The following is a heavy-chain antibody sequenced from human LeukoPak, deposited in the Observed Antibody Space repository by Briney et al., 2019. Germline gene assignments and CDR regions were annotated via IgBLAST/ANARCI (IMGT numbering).Heavy chain of an antibody. J-gene: IGHJ4*02. CDR1: GYSINGGYY. D-gene: IGHD3-22*01. V-gene: IGHV4-38-2*01. CDR2: IYPPGKT. Sequence: SETLSLTCAVSGYSINGGYYWGWIRQTPGKGLEWIASIYPPGKTYYNPSLKSRVTISTDTSKNQFSLKLSSVTAADTAVYYCAGKYYYDSSGYFYVDYWGQGTLVTVSS. CDR3: AGKYYYDSSGYFYVDY.